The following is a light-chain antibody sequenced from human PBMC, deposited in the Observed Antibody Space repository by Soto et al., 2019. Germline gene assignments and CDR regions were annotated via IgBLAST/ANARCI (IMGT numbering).Light chain of an antibody. V-gene: IGKV1-39*01. J-gene: IGKJ1*01. Sequence: DIQMTQSPSSLSASVGDRVTITCGASQSISSYLNWYQQKPGKAPKLLIYAASSLQSWVPSRFSRSGSGTDFTLTISSLQPEDFATYYCQQSYSTPRTFGQGTKVEIK. CDR1: QSISSY. CDR2: AAS. CDR3: QQSYSTPRT.